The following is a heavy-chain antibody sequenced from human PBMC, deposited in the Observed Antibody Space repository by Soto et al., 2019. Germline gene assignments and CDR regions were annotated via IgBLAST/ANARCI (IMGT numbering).Heavy chain of an antibody. Sequence: QVQLQESGPGLVKPSQTLSLTCTVSGGSISSGDYYWSWIRQPPGKGLEWIGYIYYSGSTYYNPSRKLLVTXXVXTXXSQSALKRSSVTAADTAVYYCAPERYGGNSGWFDPWGQGTLVTVSS. CDR3: APERYGGNSGWFDP. CDR1: GGSISSGDYY. J-gene: IGHJ5*02. CDR2: IYYSGST. D-gene: IGHD2-21*02. V-gene: IGHV4-30-4*01.